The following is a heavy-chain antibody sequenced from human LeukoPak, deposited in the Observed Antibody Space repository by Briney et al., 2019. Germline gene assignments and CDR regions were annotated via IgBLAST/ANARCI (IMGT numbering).Heavy chain of an antibody. CDR3: ATPGYIVATDLTDWFDP. D-gene: IGHD5-12*01. CDR2: MNPNSGNT. Sequence: GASVEVSCKASGYTFTSYDINWVRQATGQGLEWMGWMNPNSGNTGYAQKFQGRVTMTRNTSISTAYMELSSLRSEDTAVYYCATPGYIVATDLTDWFDPWGQGTLVTVSS. V-gene: IGHV1-8*01. CDR1: GYTFTSYD. J-gene: IGHJ5*02.